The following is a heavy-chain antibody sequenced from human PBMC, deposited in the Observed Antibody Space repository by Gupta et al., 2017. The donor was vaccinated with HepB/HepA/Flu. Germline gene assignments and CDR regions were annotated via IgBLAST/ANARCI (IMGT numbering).Heavy chain of an antibody. CDR1: GCTTRKFG. CDR2: INHNGINT. J-gene: IGHJ5*01. D-gene: IGHD2-15*01. CDR3: AKGWYRIMSTSFDS. Sequence: VQLLVSGGGVVEPGTSLPLPCAASGCTTRKFGMRWVRQAPGKGLEWVTGINHNGINTHYADSVKGRFTISRDNSKNSMDLQMNSLRVEDTAIYYCAKGWYRIMSTSFDSWGQGTLVTVSS. V-gene: IGHV3-30*18.